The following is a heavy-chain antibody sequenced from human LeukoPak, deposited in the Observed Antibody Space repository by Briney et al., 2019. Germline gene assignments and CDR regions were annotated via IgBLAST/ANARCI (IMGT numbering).Heavy chain of an antibody. CDR2: IKQDGSEK. CDR3: AREWDIVGASLALYY. Sequence: GGSLRLSCAAYGFTFSSYSMNWVRQAPGKGLEWVANIKQDGSEKYYVDSVKGRFTISRDNAKNSLYLQMNSLRAEDTAVYYCAREWDIVGASLALYYWGQGTLVTVSS. V-gene: IGHV3-7*01. D-gene: IGHD1-26*01. CDR1: GFTFSSYS. J-gene: IGHJ4*02.